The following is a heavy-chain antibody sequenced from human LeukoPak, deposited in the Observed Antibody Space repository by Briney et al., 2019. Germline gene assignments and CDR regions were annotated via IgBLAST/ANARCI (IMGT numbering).Heavy chain of an antibody. J-gene: IGHJ2*01. Sequence: GGSLRLSCSASGFTCSNYGMHWVPQAPGKGLEGVAVISYDGSSRYYADSVKGQITIARDNSKNTLYLQMNSLRHEDADIYYCAKTPSSVNYWYLDLWGRGTLVGVFS. V-gene: IGHV3-30*18. CDR2: ISYDGSSR. CDR3: AKTPSSVNYWYLDL. D-gene: IGHD6-6*01. CDR1: GFTCSNYG.